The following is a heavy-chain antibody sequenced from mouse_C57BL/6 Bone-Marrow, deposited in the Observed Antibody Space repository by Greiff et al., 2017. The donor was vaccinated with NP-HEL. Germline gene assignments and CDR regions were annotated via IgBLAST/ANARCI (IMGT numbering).Heavy chain of an antibody. D-gene: IGHD4-1*01. J-gene: IGHJ1*03. Sequence: EVMLVESGGDLVKPGGSLKLSCAASGFTFSSYGMSWVRQTPDKRLEWVATISSGGSYTYYPDSVKGRFTISRDNAKNTLYLQMSSLKSEDTAMYYCARHGTEYFDVWGTGTTVTVSS. CDR2: ISSGGSYT. V-gene: IGHV5-6*02. CDR1: GFTFSSYG. CDR3: ARHGTEYFDV.